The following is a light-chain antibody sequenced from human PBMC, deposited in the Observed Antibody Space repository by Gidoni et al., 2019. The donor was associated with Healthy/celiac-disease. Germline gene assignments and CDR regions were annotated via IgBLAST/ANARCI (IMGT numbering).Light chain of an antibody. Sequence: EIVMTKSPATLSVSPGERATISCRASQSVSSNFAWYQQKPGQAPWLLIYGASTRATGIPARFSGSGSGTEFTLPISSLQSEDFAVYYCQQYNNWPPMYTFGQGTKLEIK. CDR3: QQYNNWPPMYT. V-gene: IGKV3-15*01. CDR2: GAS. J-gene: IGKJ2*01. CDR1: QSVSSN.